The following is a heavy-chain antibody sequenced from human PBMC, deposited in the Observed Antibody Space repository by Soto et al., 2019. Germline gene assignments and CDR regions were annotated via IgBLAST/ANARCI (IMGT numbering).Heavy chain of an antibody. J-gene: IGHJ6*02. V-gene: IGHV1-3*01. CDR3: ARVYCSTTTCYGYYAMDV. Sequence: ASVKVSCKASGYTFTNYALHWVRQAPGQRLEWMGWINAGNGNTKYSQKFQGRVTITRDTSASTAYMDLSSLRSEDTAVYYCARVYCSTTTCYGYYAMDVWGQGTTVTVS. CDR2: INAGNGNT. CDR1: GYTFTNYA. D-gene: IGHD2-2*01.